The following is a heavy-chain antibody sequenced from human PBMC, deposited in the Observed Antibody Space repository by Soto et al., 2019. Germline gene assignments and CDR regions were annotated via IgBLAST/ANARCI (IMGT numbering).Heavy chain of an antibody. CDR1: GGTFSSYA. J-gene: IGHJ4*02. CDR2: IIPIFGTA. Sequence: GASVKVSCKASGGTFSSYAISWVRQAPGQGLEWMGGIIPIFGTAVYAQKFQGRVTITADESTSTAYMELSSLRSEDTAVYYCARVYCSGGSCYSIDYWGQVTLVTVSS. V-gene: IGHV1-69*13. CDR3: ARVYCSGGSCYSIDY. D-gene: IGHD2-15*01.